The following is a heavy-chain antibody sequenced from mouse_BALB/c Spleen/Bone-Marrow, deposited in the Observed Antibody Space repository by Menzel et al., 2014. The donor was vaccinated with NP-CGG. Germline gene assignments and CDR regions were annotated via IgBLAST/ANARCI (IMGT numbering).Heavy chain of an antibody. V-gene: IGHV14-4*02. CDR2: IDPENGDT. CDR1: GFNIKDSY. D-gene: IGHD2-4*01. CDR3: KGYDYDADSFDY. J-gene: IGHJ2*01. Sequence: VQLQQSGAELVRSGASVRLSCTASGFNIKDSYIHWVRQRPEQGLEWIGWIDPENGDTEYAPKFQGKATMTADTSSNTAYLQLSSLTSEDTAVYYCKGYDYDADSFDYWGQGTTLTVSS.